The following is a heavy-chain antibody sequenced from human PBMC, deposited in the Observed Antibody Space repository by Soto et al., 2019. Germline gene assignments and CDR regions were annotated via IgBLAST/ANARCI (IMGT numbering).Heavy chain of an antibody. D-gene: IGHD2-2*02. CDR1: GFTSWDYD. V-gene: IGHV3-11*01. CDR3: VREGRSSTSCNTGCAFDI. J-gene: IGHJ3*02. Sequence: GGSLRLSCAASGFTSWDYDMSWIRQAPGKGLEWVSYISRSGNTMYYGDYVKGRFTISRDNAENSVFLQMISLRAEDTAAYYCVREGRSSTSCNTGCAFDIWDQGTMVTVSS. CDR2: ISRSGNTM.